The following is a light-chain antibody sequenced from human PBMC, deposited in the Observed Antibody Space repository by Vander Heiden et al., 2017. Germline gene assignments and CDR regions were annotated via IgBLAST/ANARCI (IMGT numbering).Light chain of an antibody. J-gene: IGKJ2*01. V-gene: IGKV1-39*01. CDR2: AAS. CDR3: QQSYSTPPT. Sequence: DIQMTQSPSSLSASVGDRVTITCRASQSISNYLNWYQKKPGKAPKLLIYAASNLQSGVPSRFSGSGSGTDFTLTISSLQREDFATYYCQQSYSTPPTFGQGTKMXIK. CDR1: QSISNY.